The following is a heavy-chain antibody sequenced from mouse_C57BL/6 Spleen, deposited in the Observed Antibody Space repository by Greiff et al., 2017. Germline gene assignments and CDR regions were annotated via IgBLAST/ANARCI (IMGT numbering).Heavy chain of an antibody. J-gene: IGHJ2*01. CDR1: GYSITSGYY. CDR2: ISYDGSN. CDR3: ARAGYFDY. V-gene: IGHV3-6*01. Sequence: EVKLMASGPGLVKPSQSLSLTCSVTGYSITSGYYWNWIRQFPGNKLEWMGYISYDGSNNYNPSLKNRISITRDTSKNQFFLKLNSVTTEDTATYYCARAGYFDYWGQGTTLTVSS. D-gene: IGHD3-3*01.